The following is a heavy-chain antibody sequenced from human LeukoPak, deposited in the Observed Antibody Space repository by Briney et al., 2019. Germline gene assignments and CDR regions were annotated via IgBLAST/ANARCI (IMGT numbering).Heavy chain of an antibody. J-gene: IGHJ4*02. D-gene: IGHD5-24*01. CDR2: ISYDGSNK. V-gene: IGHV3-30*03. CDR1: GFTFSSYG. CDR3: AGDGWHGLFTY. Sequence: SGGSLRLSCAASGFTFSSYGMSWVRQAPGKGLEWVAVISYDGSNKYYADSVKGRFTISRDNSKNTVSLQMNSLRAEDTAVYYCAGDGWHGLFTYWGQGTLVTVSS.